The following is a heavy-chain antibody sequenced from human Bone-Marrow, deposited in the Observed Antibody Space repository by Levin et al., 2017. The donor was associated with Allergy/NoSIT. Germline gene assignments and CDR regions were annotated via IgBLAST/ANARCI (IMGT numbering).Heavy chain of an antibody. CDR1: GGSISSDDHY. D-gene: IGHD6-6*01. CDR3: ARGATVSGEYEDYNYGMDV. J-gene: IGHJ6*02. Sequence: PSETLSLTCTVSGGSISSDDHYWAWIRQSTGKGLEFIGFIHYSGSTYYNPSLKSRVTISIDTSKNQFSLKFASATAADTAVYYCARGATVSGEYEDYNYGMDVWGQGTSVTVSS. V-gene: IGHV4-30-4*01. CDR2: IHYSGST.